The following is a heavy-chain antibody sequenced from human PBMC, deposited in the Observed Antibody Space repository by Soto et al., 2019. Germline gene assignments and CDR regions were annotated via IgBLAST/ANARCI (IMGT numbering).Heavy chain of an antibody. CDR2: IHTTDGT. D-gene: IGHD6-13*01. Sequence: PSETLSLTCTVSGGSISSYYWSWIRQPAGKGMEWIGRIHTTDGTNYNPSLKSRVIMSIDTSNNQLSLKLSSLTAADTAVYYCARALSSAAGLYFDFWGQGTLVTVSS. CDR3: ARALSSAAGLYFDF. CDR1: GGSISSYY. J-gene: IGHJ4*02. V-gene: IGHV4-4*07.